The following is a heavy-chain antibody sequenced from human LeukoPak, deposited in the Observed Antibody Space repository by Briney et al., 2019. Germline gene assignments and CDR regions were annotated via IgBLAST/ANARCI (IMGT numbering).Heavy chain of an antibody. Sequence: ASVKVSCKASGYTFTGYYMHWVRQSPGQGLEWMGWINPNSGGTNYAQKFQGRVTMTRDTSISTAYMELSRLRSDGTAVYYCARDLAVAGISFDYRGQGTLVTVSS. D-gene: IGHD6-19*01. J-gene: IGHJ4*02. CDR3: ARDLAVAGISFDY. CDR2: INPNSGGT. CDR1: GYTFTGYY. V-gene: IGHV1-2*02.